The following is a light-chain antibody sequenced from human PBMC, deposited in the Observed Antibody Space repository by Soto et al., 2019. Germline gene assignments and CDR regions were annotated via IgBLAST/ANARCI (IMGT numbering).Light chain of an antibody. V-gene: IGKV3-20*01. CDR2: GAS. J-gene: IGKJ5*01. CDR1: QSVGASY. Sequence: EMVLTQSPGTLSLSPGERATLSCRASQSVGASYLAWYQQKPGQAPRLLINGASSRATGIPDRFSGSGSGTDFTLTISRLEPEDFAVYYCQQHETLITFGQGTRLEIK. CDR3: QQHETLIT.